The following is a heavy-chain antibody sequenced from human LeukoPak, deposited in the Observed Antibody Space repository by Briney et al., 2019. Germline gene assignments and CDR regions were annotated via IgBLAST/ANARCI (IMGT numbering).Heavy chain of an antibody. D-gene: IGHD4-23*01. J-gene: IGHJ4*02. CDR3: AKDFYGGSDC. Sequence: GGSLRLSCAASGFTFSSYGMHWVRQAPGKGLEWVAVISYDGSNKYYADSVKGRFTISRDNSKNTLYLQMNSLRAEDTAVYYCAKDFYGGSDCWGQGTLVTVSS. CDR2: ISYDGSNK. CDR1: GFTFSSYG. V-gene: IGHV3-30*18.